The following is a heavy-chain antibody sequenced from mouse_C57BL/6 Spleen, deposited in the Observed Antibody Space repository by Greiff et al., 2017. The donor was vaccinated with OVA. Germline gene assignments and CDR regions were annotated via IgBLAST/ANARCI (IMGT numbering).Heavy chain of an antibody. CDR2: INPNNGGT. Sequence: EVQLQQSGPELVKPGASVKISCKASGYTFTDYYMNWVKQSPGKSLEWIGDINPNNGGTSYNQKFKGKATLTVDKSSSTAYMELRSLTSEDSAVYDCARDYGSSYWFAYWGQGTLVTVSA. J-gene: IGHJ3*01. CDR3: ARDYGSSYWFAY. CDR1: GYTFTDYY. D-gene: IGHD1-1*01. V-gene: IGHV1-26*01.